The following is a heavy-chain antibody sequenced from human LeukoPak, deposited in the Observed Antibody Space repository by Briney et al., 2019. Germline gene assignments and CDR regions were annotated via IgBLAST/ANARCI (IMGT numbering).Heavy chain of an antibody. CDR3: ARPTMVRGVIGGFDY. V-gene: IGHV1-18*01. CDR2: ISAYNGNT. CDR1: GYTFTSYG. J-gene: IGHJ4*02. Sequence: ASVKVSCKASGYTFTSYGISWVRQAPGQGLEWMGWISAYNGNTNYAQKLQGRVTMTTDTSTSTAYMELRSLRSDDTAVYYCARPTMVRGVIGGFDYWGQGTLVTVSS. D-gene: IGHD3-10*01.